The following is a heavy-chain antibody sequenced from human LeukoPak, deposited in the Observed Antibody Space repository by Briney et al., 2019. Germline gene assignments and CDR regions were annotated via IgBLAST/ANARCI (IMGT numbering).Heavy chain of an antibody. CDR2: IHYSGSA. D-gene: IGHD3-10*01. V-gene: IGHV4-59*01. J-gene: IGHJ4*02. CDR1: GGPIRTYQ. CDR3: ARLPMIRGVTEYYFDY. Sequence: PSETLSLTCTVSGGPIRTYQWSWIRQPPGKGLEWIGNIHYSGSANYNPSLKSRVTISVDTSKNQFSLDLYFVTAADTAVYYCARLPMIRGVTEYYFDYWGQGSLVTVSS.